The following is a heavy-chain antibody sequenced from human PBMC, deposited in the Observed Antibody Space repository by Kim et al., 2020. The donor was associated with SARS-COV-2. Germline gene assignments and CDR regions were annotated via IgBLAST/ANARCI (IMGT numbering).Heavy chain of an antibody. CDR3: ARGSSQQLVMNWFDP. D-gene: IGHD6-13*01. V-gene: IGHV3-11*05. J-gene: IGHJ5*02. Sequence: VKGRFTIARDHAKNSLYLQRNSLRAEDTAVYYCARGSSQQLVMNWFDPWGQGTLVTVSS.